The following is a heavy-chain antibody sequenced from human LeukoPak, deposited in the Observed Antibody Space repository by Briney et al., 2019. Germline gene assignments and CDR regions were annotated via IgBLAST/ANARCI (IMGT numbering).Heavy chain of an antibody. J-gene: IGHJ4*02. CDR2: ISGSGGST. Sequence: GGSLRLSCAAPGFTFSSYAMSWVRQAPGKGLEWVSVISGSGGSTYYADSVKGRFTISRDNSKNTLYLQMNSLRAEDTAVYYCAKGASYDFWSGYYYFDYWGQGTLVTVSS. V-gene: IGHV3-23*01. CDR1: GFTFSSYA. CDR3: AKGASYDFWSGYYYFDY. D-gene: IGHD3-3*01.